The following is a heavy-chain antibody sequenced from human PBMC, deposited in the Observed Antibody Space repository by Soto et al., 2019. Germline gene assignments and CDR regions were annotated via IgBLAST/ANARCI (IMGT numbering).Heavy chain of an antibody. CDR1: GFTVSSSA. V-gene: IGHV3-73*01. CDR3: TRGYSGYDYYYYYGMDV. D-gene: IGHD5-12*01. J-gene: IGHJ6*02. CDR2: IRSKANSYAT. Sequence: GGSLRLSCAASGFTVSSSAMHWVRQASGKGLEWVGRIRSKANSYATAYAASVKGRFTISRDDSKNTAYLQMNSLKTEDTAVYYCTRGYSGYDYYYYYGMDVWGQGTTVTVSS.